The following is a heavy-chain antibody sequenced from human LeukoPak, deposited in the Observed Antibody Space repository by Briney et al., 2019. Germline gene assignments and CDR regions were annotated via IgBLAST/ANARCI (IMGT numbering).Heavy chain of an antibody. V-gene: IGHV3-30*18. CDR3: AKGEQLWLLAGPIDH. D-gene: IGHD5-18*01. CDR2: ISYDGSNK. Sequence: GRSLRLSCAASGFTFSSYGMHWVRQAPGKGLEWVAVISYDGSNKYYADSVKGRFTISRDNSKNTLYLQMNSLRAEDTAVYYCAKGEQLWLLAGPIDHWGQGTLVTVSS. CDR1: GFTFSSYG. J-gene: IGHJ4*02.